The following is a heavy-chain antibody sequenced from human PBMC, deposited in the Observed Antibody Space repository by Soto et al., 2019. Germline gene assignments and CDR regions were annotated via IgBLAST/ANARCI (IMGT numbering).Heavy chain of an antibody. D-gene: IGHD6-13*01. CDR1: GGSISSSNC. CDR2: IHHSGST. Sequence: SETLPLTCAVSGGSISSSNCWSRVRQPPGKGLEWIGEIHHSGSTNYNPSLKSRVTISVDRSKNQFTLKLTSVTVEDTAVYYCATSYGNAWYTYWGQGTQVTVSS. V-gene: IGHV4-4*02. CDR3: ATSYGNAWYTY. J-gene: IGHJ4*02.